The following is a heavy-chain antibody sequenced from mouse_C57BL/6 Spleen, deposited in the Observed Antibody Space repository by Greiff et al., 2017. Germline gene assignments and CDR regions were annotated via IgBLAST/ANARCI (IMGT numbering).Heavy chain of an antibody. CDR2: IDLSDSYT. CDR1: GYTFTSYW. V-gene: IGHV1-69*01. D-gene: IGHD2-5*01. J-gene: IGHJ2*01. CDR3: ARRDYSNFFFDY. Sequence: VQLQQPGAELVMPGASVKLSCKASGYTFTSYWMHWVKQRPGQGLESIGEIDLSDSYTNYNQKFKGKSTLTVDKSSSTAYMQLSSLTSEDSAVYYCARRDYSNFFFDYWGQGTTLTVSS.